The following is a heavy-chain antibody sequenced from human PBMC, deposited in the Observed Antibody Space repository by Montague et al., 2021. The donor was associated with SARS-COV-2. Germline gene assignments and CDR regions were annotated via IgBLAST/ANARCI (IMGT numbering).Heavy chain of an antibody. CDR1: GGSIGSGGYY. Sequence: TLSLTCIVSGGSIGSGGYYWSWIRQHPGKGLEWIGYIYYSGSTYYNPSLKSRLSISLDTSKNHFSLRLSSVTAADTAVYYCARSESPSYSSNPFDYWGQGTLVTVSS. CDR2: IYYSGST. CDR3: ARSESPSYSSNPFDY. V-gene: IGHV4-31*03. D-gene: IGHD6-13*01. J-gene: IGHJ4*02.